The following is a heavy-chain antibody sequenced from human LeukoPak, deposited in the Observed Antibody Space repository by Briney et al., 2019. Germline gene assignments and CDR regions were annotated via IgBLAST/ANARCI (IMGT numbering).Heavy chain of an antibody. Sequence: SETLSLTCAVYGGSFSGYYWSWIRQPPGKGLEWIGEINHSGSTNYNPSLKSRVTISVDTSKNQFSLKLSSVTAADTAVYYCARGSFYYYDSSGGAFDIWGQGTMVTVSS. CDR1: GGSFSGYY. CDR3: ARGSFYYYDSSGGAFDI. CDR2: INHSGST. D-gene: IGHD3-22*01. V-gene: IGHV4-34*01. J-gene: IGHJ3*02.